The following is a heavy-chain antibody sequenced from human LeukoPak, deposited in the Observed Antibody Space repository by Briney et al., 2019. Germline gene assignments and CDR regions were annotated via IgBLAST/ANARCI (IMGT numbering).Heavy chain of an antibody. Sequence: SETLSLTCTVSGGSIGSGSYYWRWIRQPAGKGLEWIGRIYTSGSTNYNPSLKSRVTISVDTSKNQFSLKLSSVTAADPAVYYCARLDYGGNSGRFDYWGQGTLVTVSS. CDR3: ARLDYGGNSGRFDY. V-gene: IGHV4-61*02. D-gene: IGHD4-23*01. CDR2: IYTSGST. J-gene: IGHJ4*02. CDR1: GGSIGSGSYY.